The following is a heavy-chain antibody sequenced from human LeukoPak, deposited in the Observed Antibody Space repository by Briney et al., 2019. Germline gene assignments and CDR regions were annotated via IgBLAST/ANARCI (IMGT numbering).Heavy chain of an antibody. CDR3: ARGSSGSPGD. Sequence: ASVKVSCKSSGYTFTGYYMHWVRQAPGQGLEWMGWINPNSGGTNYAQKFRGRVTMTRDTSISTAYMELSRLRSDDTAVYYCARGSSGSPGDWGQGSLVTVSS. CDR2: INPNSGGT. CDR1: GYTFTGYY. J-gene: IGHJ4*02. D-gene: IGHD1-26*01. V-gene: IGHV1-2*02.